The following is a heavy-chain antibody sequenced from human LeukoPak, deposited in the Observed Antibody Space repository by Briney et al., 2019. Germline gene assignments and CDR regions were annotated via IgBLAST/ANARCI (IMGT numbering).Heavy chain of an antibody. D-gene: IGHD6-13*01. CDR3: ARVGNRSRSFNLFHY. CDR2: INHSGST. Sequence: PSETLSLTCAVDGGSFSGYYWSWIRQPPGKGLGWIGEINHSGSTNYNPSLKSRVTISVDTSKNQFSLKRSSVTAADTAVYYCARVGNRSRSFNLFHYWGQGTLVSVLS. CDR1: GGSFSGYY. V-gene: IGHV4-34*01. J-gene: IGHJ4*02.